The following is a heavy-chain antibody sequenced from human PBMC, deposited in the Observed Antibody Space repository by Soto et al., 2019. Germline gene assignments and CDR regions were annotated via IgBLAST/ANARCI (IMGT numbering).Heavy chain of an antibody. CDR2: IYPGDADT. CDR3: ERREVTGASDGFDI. V-gene: IGHV5-51*01. Sequence: EESLKISCNVTGSTFTTYWIGGVRQRPGRGLECRGFIYPGDADTRDSPSFQGQGTISADQSIGAACVQWSSLKDSDTAIYFCERREVTGASDGFDIWGQGAMVT. D-gene: IGHD4-4*01. CDR1: GSTFTTYW. J-gene: IGHJ3*02.